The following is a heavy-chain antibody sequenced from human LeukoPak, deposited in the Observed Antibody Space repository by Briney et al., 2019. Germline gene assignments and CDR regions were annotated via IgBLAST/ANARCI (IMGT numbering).Heavy chain of an antibody. CDR1: GGSISSGCYY. CDR2: IYISRST. Sequence: PSETLSLTCTVSGGSISSGCYYCSWILHPGWKGLEWSGRIYISRSTNYNSSLKSRCTISVDTSKNQFSLKLSSVTGADTAVYYCARQVDIVVVPAAYNWFDPWGQGTLVTVSS. CDR3: ARQVDIVVVPAAYNWFDP. J-gene: IGHJ5*02. D-gene: IGHD2-2*01. V-gene: IGHV4-61*02.